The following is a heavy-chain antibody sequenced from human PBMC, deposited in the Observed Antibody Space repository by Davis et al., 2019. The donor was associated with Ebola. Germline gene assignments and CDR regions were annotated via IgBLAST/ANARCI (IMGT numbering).Heavy chain of an antibody. J-gene: IGHJ6*02. Sequence: ASVKVSCKASGYTFTSYGISWVRQAPGQGLEWMGWISAYNGNTNYAQKLQGRVTMATDTSTSTAYMELRSLRSDDTAVYYCARDGQRNQYYDVLTGYHYYSMDVWGQGTTVTVSS. CDR1: GYTFTSYG. V-gene: IGHV1-18*01. CDR2: ISAYNGNT. CDR3: ARDGQRNQYYDVLTGYHYYSMDV. D-gene: IGHD3-9*01.